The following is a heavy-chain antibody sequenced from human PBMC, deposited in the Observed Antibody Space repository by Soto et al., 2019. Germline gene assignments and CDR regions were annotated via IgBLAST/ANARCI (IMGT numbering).Heavy chain of an antibody. V-gene: IGHV3-23*01. CDR2: ISGRGDST. J-gene: IGHJ4*02. CDR1: GFTFSSYA. D-gene: IGHD6-19*01. Sequence: GGSLGLSCAASGFTFSSYAVSWVRQDPGKGLEWVSAISGRGDSTYYADSVKGRFTISRDNSKSTLYLQMNSLRAEDTAVYYCAKDAISSGWYYFDYWGQGTLVTVSS. CDR3: AKDAISSGWYYFDY.